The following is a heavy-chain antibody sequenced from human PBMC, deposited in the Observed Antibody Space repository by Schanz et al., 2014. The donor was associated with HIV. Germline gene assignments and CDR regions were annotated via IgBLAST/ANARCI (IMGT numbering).Heavy chain of an antibody. CDR2: IWNDGTSK. V-gene: IGHV3-33*03. CDR1: GFTFSNYA. Sequence: QVHLVESGGGVVQPGTSLRLSCAASGFTFSNYAIHWVRQAPGKGLEGVTLIWNDGTSKYYADSVKGRFTISRDASKNALYLQMNSLRAEDTAVYYCAKGQRGVVRGDIDHWGQGTLVAVSS. CDR3: AKGQRGVVRGDIDH. J-gene: IGHJ4*02. D-gene: IGHD3-10*01.